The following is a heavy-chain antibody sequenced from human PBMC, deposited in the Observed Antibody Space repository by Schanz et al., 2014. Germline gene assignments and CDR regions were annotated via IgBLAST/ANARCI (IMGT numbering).Heavy chain of an antibody. CDR2: ISSSGSYI. D-gene: IGHD6-13*01. Sequence: EVQLVESGGGLVKPGGSLRLSCAASGFTFSSYAMSWVRQAPGKGLEWVSSISSSGSYIHYADSVKGRFTISRDNAKNTLYLQMNSLRAEDTAVYYCAREQIMAAAGLVDYWGHGTLVTVSS. CDR1: GFTFSSYA. V-gene: IGHV3-21*04. CDR3: AREQIMAAAGLVDY. J-gene: IGHJ4*01.